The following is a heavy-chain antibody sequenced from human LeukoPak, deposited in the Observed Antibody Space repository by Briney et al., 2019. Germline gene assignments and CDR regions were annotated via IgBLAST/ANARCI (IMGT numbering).Heavy chain of an antibody. Sequence: GGSLRLSCAASGFNVRSNYMSWVRQAPGKGLEWVSVIYSDGSTYYSESVRGRFTISRDDPKNTVYLQMNSLSAEDTAVYYCTRDCCTEGGYFDYWGQGALVVVSS. CDR3: TRDCCTEGGYFDY. D-gene: IGHD2-15*01. V-gene: IGHV3-53*01. J-gene: IGHJ4*02. CDR1: GFNVRSNY. CDR2: IYSDGST.